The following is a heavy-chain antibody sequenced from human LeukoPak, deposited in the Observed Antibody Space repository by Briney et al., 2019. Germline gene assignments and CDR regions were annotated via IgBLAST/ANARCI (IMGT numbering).Heavy chain of an antibody. CDR1: GGSISSSSYY. J-gene: IGHJ4*02. CDR3: ARQNPREAALDY. CDR2: IYYSGST. V-gene: IGHV4-39*01. Sequence: KASETLSLTCTVSGGSISSSSYYWGWIRQPPGKGLEWIGSIYYSGSTYYNPSLKSRVTISVDTSKNQFSLKLSSVTAADTAVYYCARQNPREAALDYWGQGTLVTVSS. D-gene: IGHD1-14*01.